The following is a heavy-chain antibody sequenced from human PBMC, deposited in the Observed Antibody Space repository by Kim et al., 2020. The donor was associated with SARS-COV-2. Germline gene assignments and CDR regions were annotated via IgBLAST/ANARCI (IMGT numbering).Heavy chain of an antibody. Sequence: GGSLRLSCAASGFTFDDYAMHWVRQAPGKGLEWVSGISWNSGSIGYADSVKGRFTISRDNAKNSLYLQMNSLRAEDTALYYCAKDIPLKPPRGGSWDYYGMDVWGQGTTVTVSS. CDR3: AKDIPLKPPRGGSWDYYGMDV. CDR2: ISWNSGSI. D-gene: IGHD2-15*01. J-gene: IGHJ6*02. V-gene: IGHV3-9*01. CDR1: GFTFDDYA.